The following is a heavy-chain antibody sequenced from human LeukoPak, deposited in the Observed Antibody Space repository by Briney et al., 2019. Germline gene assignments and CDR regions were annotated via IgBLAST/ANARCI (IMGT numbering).Heavy chain of an antibody. CDR3: TRARQQLAREAFDV. D-gene: IGHD6-13*01. Sequence: GGSLRLSCAASGFTFDDYAMHWVRQAPGKGLEWVSDISWNSGSIGYADSVKGRFTISRDNAKNSLYLQMNSLRVEDMALYYCTRARQQLAREAFDVWGQGTMVTVSS. CDR1: GFTFDDYA. J-gene: IGHJ3*01. V-gene: IGHV3-9*03. CDR2: ISWNSGSI.